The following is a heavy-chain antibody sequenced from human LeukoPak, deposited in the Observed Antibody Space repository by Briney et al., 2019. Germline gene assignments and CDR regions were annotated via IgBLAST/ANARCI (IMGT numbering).Heavy chain of an antibody. J-gene: IGHJ4*02. V-gene: IGHV3-48*04. D-gene: IGHD3-3*01. Sequence: GGSLRLFCAASGFTFSSYSMNWVRQAPGKGLEWVSYISGSSGIIDYADSVKGRFTISRDNAKNSLYLQMNSLRAEDTAVYYCARGVVYPTWSGPHWSDYWGQGTLVTVSS. CDR3: ARGVVYPTWSGPHWSDY. CDR1: GFTFSSYS. CDR2: ISGSSGII.